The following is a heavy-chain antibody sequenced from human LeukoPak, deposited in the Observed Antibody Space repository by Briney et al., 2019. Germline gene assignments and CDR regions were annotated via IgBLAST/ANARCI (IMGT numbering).Heavy chain of an antibody. Sequence: ETLSLTCTVSGGSISSYYWSWIRQPPGKGLEWIAYISDIGSINYNPSLKSRVTMSLDTSKNQFSLKLSSVTAADTAVYYCARGDWNYVLDYWGQGTLVTVSS. J-gene: IGHJ4*02. CDR3: ARGDWNYVLDY. D-gene: IGHD1-7*01. V-gene: IGHV4-59*08. CDR2: ISDIGSI. CDR1: GGSISSYY.